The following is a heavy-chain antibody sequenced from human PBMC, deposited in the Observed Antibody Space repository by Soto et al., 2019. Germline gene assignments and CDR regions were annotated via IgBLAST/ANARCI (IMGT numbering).Heavy chain of an antibody. V-gene: IGHV4-39*01. CDR1: GGSISSSSYY. Sequence: SETLSLTCTVSGGSISSSSYYWGWIRHPPGKGLEWIGSIYYSGSTYYNPSLKSRVTISVDTSKNQFSLKLSSVTAADTAVYYCARHGPGGGWSPLDAFDIWGQGTMVTVS. D-gene: IGHD6-19*01. CDR2: IYYSGST. J-gene: IGHJ3*02. CDR3: ARHGPGGGWSPLDAFDI.